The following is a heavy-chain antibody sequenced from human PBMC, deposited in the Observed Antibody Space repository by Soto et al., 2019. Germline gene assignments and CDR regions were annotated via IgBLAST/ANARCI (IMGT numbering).Heavy chain of an antibody. CDR3: AYRLPYYNNWQTGWFDP. CDR2: IYWDDDK. D-gene: IGHD3-9*01. V-gene: IGHV2-5*02. Sequence: QITLKESGPTLVKPTQTLTLTCTFSGFSLSTSGVGVGWIRQPPGKALECLALIYWDDDKRYSPSLNSRLTITTXXSXNXXVLTMTNMAPVDTATYHCAYRLPYYNNWQTGWFDPWGQGTLVIVSS. CDR1: GFSLSTSGVG. J-gene: IGHJ5*02.